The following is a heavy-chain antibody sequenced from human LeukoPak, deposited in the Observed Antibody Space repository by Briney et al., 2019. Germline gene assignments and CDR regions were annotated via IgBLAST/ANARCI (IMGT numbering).Heavy chain of an antibody. J-gene: IGHJ4*02. CDR1: GGSFSGYY. CDR3: ARHRRSGPGDY. Sequence: SETLSLTCAVYGGSFSGYYWSWIQQPPGKGLEWIGYIYYSGSTNYNPSLKSRVTISVDTSKNQFSLKLSSVTAADTAVYYCARHRRSGPGDYWGQGTLVTVSS. D-gene: IGHD2-15*01. CDR2: IYYSGST. V-gene: IGHV4-59*08.